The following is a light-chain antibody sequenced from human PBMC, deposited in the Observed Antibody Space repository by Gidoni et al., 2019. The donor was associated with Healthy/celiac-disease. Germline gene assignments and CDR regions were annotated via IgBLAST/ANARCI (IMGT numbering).Light chain of an antibody. CDR2: AAS. J-gene: IGKJ1*01. Sequence: DIQMTQSPSSLSASVGDRVTITCRASQSISSYLNWYQQKPGKAPKPLIYAASSLQSGVPSRFSGSGSGTDFTITISSLQPEDFATYYGQQSYSTHWTFGQGTKVEIK. CDR1: QSISSY. CDR3: QQSYSTHWT. V-gene: IGKV1-39*01.